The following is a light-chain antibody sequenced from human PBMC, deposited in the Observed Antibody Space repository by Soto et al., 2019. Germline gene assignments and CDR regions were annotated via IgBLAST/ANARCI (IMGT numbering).Light chain of an antibody. J-gene: IGKJ1*01. Sequence: EIVLTQSPATLSLSPGERATLSCRASQSVSSYLAWYQHKPGQAPSLLIYDASNRATGIPARFSGSGSGTDFTLTISSLEPEDFAVYYCQQRSNWPRGTFGQGTKVDI. CDR3: QQRSNWPRGT. V-gene: IGKV3-11*01. CDR2: DAS. CDR1: QSVSSY.